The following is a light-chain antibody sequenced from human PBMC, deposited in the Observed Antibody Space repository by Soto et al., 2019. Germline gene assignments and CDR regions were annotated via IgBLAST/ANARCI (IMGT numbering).Light chain of an antibody. V-gene: IGKV3-11*01. Sequence: EIVLTQSPTLSLSPGERATLSCRASQSVSSYLAWYQQKPGQAPRLLIYDASNRATGIPARFSGSGSGTDFTLTISSLEPEDFAVYYCHQRSNWPRTFGQGTKV. CDR3: HQRSNWPRT. J-gene: IGKJ1*01. CDR2: DAS. CDR1: QSVSSY.